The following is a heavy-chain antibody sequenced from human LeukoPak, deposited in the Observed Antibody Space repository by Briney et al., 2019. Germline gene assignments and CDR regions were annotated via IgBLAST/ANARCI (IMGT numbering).Heavy chain of an antibody. J-gene: IGHJ5*02. Sequence: GASVKVSCKASGYTFTGYGLSWVRQAPGQGLEWMGWISTYNGNTNYAQKFQGRVTMTTDTSTSTAYMELRSLRSDDTAVYYCARVDADYGDYFLNWFDPWGQGTLVTVSS. D-gene: IGHD4-17*01. V-gene: IGHV1-18*01. CDR1: GYTFTGYG. CDR3: ARVDADYGDYFLNWFDP. CDR2: ISTYNGNT.